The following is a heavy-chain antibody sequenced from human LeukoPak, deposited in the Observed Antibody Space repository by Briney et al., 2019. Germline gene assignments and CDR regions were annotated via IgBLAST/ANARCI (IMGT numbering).Heavy chain of an antibody. Sequence: GGSLRLSCAASGFTFSSYAMSWVRQAPGKGLEWVARINDDGSDTVYADSVKGRFTISRDDAKNMLFLQMNSLRGEDTAVYHCVRGGPSTWSWGQGTLVTVSS. J-gene: IGHJ5*02. CDR3: VRGGPSTWS. CDR1: GFTFSSYA. V-gene: IGHV3-74*01. D-gene: IGHD2-15*01. CDR2: INDDGSDT.